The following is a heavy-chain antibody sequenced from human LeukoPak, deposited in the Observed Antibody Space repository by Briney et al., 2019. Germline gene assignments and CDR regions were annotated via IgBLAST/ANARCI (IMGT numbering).Heavy chain of an antibody. J-gene: IGHJ6*02. CDR1: GGTFSSYA. D-gene: IGHD3-9*01. CDR3: ATLRYLDWLSDMEPDYYYYYGMDV. V-gene: IGHV1-69*13. CDR2: IIPIFGTA. Sequence: GASVKVSCKASGGTFSSYAISWVRQAPGQGLEWMGGIIPIFGTANYAQKFQGRVTITADESTSTAYMELSSLRSEDTAVYYCATLRYLDWLSDMEPDYYYYYGMDVWGQGTTVTVSS.